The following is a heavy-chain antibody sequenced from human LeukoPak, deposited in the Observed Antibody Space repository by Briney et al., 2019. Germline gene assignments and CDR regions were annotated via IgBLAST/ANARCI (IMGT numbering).Heavy chain of an antibody. Sequence: GGSLRLSXAASGFTFSSYGMHWVRQAPGKGLEWVAVIWYDGSNKYYADSVKGRFTISRDNSKNTLYLQMNSLGAEDTAVYYCAKTGFGELYYFDYWGQGTLVTVSS. J-gene: IGHJ4*02. CDR3: AKTGFGELYYFDY. CDR1: GFTFSSYG. CDR2: IWYDGSNK. V-gene: IGHV3-33*06. D-gene: IGHD3-10*01.